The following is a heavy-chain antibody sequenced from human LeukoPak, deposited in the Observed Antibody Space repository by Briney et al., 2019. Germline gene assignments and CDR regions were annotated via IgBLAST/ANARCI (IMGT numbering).Heavy chain of an antibody. CDR1: GFPFNSYW. V-gene: IGHV3-7*01. CDR2: INPDGSET. J-gene: IGHJ5*02. Sequence: GGSLRLSCAASGFPFNSYWMSWVRQAPGKGLEWAANINPDGSETRCVDSVKGRFTVSRDNAGNSLFLQVNSLRVEDTAVYYCAGSRVAVTDTLDPWGQGTLVTVSP. CDR3: AGSRVAVTDTLDP. D-gene: IGHD6-19*01.